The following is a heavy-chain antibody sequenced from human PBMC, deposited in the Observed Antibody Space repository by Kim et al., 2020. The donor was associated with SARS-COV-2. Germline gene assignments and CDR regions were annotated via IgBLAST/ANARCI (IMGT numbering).Heavy chain of an antibody. Sequence: ASVKVSCKASGYTFTSYAMHWVRQAPGQRLEWMGWINAGNGNTKYSQKFQGRVTITRDTSASTAYMELSSLRSEDTAVYYCARVRHSSGYFLLYYWGQGTLVTVSS. CDR1: GYTFTSYA. D-gene: IGHD3-22*01. CDR3: ARVRHSSGYFLLYY. J-gene: IGHJ4*02. CDR2: INAGNGNT. V-gene: IGHV1-3*01.